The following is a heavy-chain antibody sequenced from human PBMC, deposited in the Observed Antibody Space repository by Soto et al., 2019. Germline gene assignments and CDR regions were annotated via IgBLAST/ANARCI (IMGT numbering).Heavy chain of an antibody. J-gene: IGHJ4*02. Sequence: PGGSLRLSCAASGFTFTNYWMHWVRQAPGNGLVWVSRVNTDGTTTNYADSVNCRFSISRDNTKNLLYLQMNSLRAEETAVYYCARSGDNYNRLDYWGQGTPVTVSS. CDR3: ARSGDNYNRLDY. D-gene: IGHD1-1*01. CDR1: GFTFTNYW. V-gene: IGHV3-74*01. CDR2: VNTDGTTT.